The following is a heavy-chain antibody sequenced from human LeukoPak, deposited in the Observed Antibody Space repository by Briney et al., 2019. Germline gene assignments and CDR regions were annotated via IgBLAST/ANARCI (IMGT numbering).Heavy chain of an antibody. Sequence: ASVKVSCKAAGYTFTGHHLHWVRQAPGQGLEWMGWINPKSGGSNYAPKFEGRVTMTGDTSITTAYMELHRLTSDDTAVYYCARFYCSISDCYGQTNWFDPWGQGTLVTVSS. CDR1: GYTFTGHH. J-gene: IGHJ5*02. V-gene: IGHV1-2*02. CDR2: INPKSGGS. CDR3: ARFYCSISDCYGQTNWFDP. D-gene: IGHD2-2*01.